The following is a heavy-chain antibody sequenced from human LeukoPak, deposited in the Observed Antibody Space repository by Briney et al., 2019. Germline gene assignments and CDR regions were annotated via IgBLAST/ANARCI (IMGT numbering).Heavy chain of an antibody. Sequence: ASVKVSCKASGGTFSSYAISWVRQAPGQGLEWMGGIIPIFGTANYAQKFQGRVTITADKSTSTAYMELSSLRSEDPAVYYCARSTSYDILTGYYNGVFDYWGQGTLVTVSS. D-gene: IGHD3-9*01. V-gene: IGHV1-69*06. J-gene: IGHJ4*02. CDR3: ARSTSYDILTGYYNGVFDY. CDR2: IIPIFGTA. CDR1: GGTFSSYA.